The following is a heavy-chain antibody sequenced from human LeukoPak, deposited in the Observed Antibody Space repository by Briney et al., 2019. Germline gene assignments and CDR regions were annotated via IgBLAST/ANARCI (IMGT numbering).Heavy chain of an antibody. D-gene: IGHD3-16*01. Sequence: PSETLSLTCTVYGYSISSGYYWGWIRQPPGKGLEWIGSIYHSGSTYYNPSLKSPVTISVDTSKNQFSLKLSSVTAADTAVYYCARDWGFIARLRYFDYWGQGTLVTVSS. CDR2: IYHSGST. J-gene: IGHJ4*02. CDR3: ARDWGFIARLRYFDY. CDR1: GYSISSGYY. V-gene: IGHV4-38-2*02.